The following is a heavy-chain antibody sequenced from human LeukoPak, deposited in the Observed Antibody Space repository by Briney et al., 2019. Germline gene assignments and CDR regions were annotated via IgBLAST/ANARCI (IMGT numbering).Heavy chain of an antibody. V-gene: IGHV3-33*01. J-gene: IGHJ6*02. CDR1: GFTFSSYG. CDR3: AGGYYSSYYYGMDV. CDR2: IWYDGSNK. D-gene: IGHD3-22*01. Sequence: PGGSLRLSCAASGFTFSSYGMHWVRQAPGKGLEWVAVIWYDGSNKYYADSVKGRFTISRDNSKNMLYLQMNSLRAEDTAVYFCAGGYYSSYYYGMDVWGQGTTVTVSS.